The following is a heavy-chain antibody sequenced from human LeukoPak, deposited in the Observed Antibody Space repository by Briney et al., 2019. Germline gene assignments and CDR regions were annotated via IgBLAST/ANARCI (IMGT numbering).Heavy chain of an antibody. CDR3: ARGMRYYSAFDP. J-gene: IGHJ5*02. D-gene: IGHD3-10*01. V-gene: IGHV4-4*02. CDR1: GGSISSSNW. Sequence: SETLSLTCAVSGGSISSSNWWSWVRQPPGKGLEWIGEINHSGSTNYNPSLKSRVTISVDTSKNQFSLKLSSVTAADTAVYYCARGMRYYSAFDPWGQGTLVTVSS. CDR2: INHSGST.